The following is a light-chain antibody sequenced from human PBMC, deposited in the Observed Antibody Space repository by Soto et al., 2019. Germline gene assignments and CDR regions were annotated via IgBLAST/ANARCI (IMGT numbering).Light chain of an antibody. Sequence: DIQMTQSPSTLSASVGDRVTNNCLASQSISSWLAWYQQKPGKAPKLLIYMASSLESGVPSRFSGSGSGTEFTLTISSLQPDDFATYYCQQYNSYPVTFGGGTKVDIK. CDR3: QQYNSYPVT. CDR2: MAS. V-gene: IGKV1-5*03. J-gene: IGKJ4*01. CDR1: QSISSW.